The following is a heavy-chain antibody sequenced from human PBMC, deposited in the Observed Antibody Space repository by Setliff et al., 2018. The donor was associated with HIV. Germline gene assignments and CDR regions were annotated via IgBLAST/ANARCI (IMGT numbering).Heavy chain of an antibody. V-gene: IGHV4-39*01. CDR1: GDSTSSSSSY. CDR3: SRTRGYTYGYIDS. Sequence: SETLSLTCTVSGDSTSSSSSYWGWIRQPPGKGLEWIGSIYYSGSTYYNPSLKSRVTISVDTSKNQFSLKLNSVTAADTAVYYCSRTRGYTYGYIDSWAQGTLVTVSS. D-gene: IGHD5-18*01. J-gene: IGHJ4*02. CDR2: IYYSGST.